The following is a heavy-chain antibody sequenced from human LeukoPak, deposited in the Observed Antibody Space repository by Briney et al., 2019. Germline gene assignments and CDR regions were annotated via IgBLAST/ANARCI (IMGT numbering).Heavy chain of an antibody. CDR3: VKDVIVGARRGHICSFDY. D-gene: IGHD2/OR15-2a*01. V-gene: IGHV3-64D*06. CDR2: ISSNGDGT. J-gene: IGHJ4*02. Sequence: GGSLGLSCSASGFTFSSYAMHWVRQAPGKGLVYVSTISSNGDGTYYADSVKGRFTISRDNSKNTLYLQMSSLRAEDTAVYYCVKDVIVGARRGHICSFDYWAQGTLVTVSS. CDR1: GFTFSSYA.